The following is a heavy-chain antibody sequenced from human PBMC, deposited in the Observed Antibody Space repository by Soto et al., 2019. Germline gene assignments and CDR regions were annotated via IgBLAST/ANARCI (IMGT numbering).Heavy chain of an antibody. D-gene: IGHD3-10*01. CDR1: GFTFSSYG. J-gene: IGHJ5*02. CDR3: AKGRVELMVRGVPRHNWFDP. Sequence: GGSLRLSCAASGFTFSSYGMHWVRQAPGKGLEWVAVISYDGSNKYYADSVKGRFTNSRDNSKSTLYQQMISLRAEDTAVYYCAKGRVELMVRGVPRHNWFDPWGQGTLVTVSS. V-gene: IGHV3-30*18. CDR2: ISYDGSNK.